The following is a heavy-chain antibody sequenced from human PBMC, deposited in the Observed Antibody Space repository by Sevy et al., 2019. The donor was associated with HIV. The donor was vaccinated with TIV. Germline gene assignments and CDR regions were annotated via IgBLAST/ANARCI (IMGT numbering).Heavy chain of an antibody. V-gene: IGHV3-30-3*01. D-gene: IGHD5-12*01. CDR2: ISYDGSNK. J-gene: IGHJ3*02. CDR1: GFTFSSYA. Sequence: GGSLRLSCAASGFTFSSYAMHWVRQAPGKGLEWVAVISYDGSNKYYAYSVKGRFTISRDNSKNTLYLQMNSLRAEDTAVYYCARDGATITNSHAFDIWGQGTMVTVSS. CDR3: ARDGATITNSHAFDI.